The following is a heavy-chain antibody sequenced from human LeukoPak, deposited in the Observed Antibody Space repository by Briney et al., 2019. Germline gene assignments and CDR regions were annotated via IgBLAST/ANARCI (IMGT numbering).Heavy chain of an antibody. V-gene: IGHV1-46*01. CDR2: IHASGGST. CDR3: ARVDSSGYYY. J-gene: IGHJ4*02. D-gene: IGHD3-22*01. Sequence: ASVKVSCKASGYTFTSYYMHWVREAPGQRLEWMGIIHASGGSTGYVQEFQGSVTMTRDTSTSTVYMELSSLSSEDTDVYYCARVDSSGYYYWGQGTLVTVSS. CDR1: GYTFTSYY.